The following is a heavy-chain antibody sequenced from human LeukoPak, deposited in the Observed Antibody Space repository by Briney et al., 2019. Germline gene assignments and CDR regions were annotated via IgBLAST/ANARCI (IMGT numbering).Heavy chain of an antibody. CDR1: GGSVSSSSYY. Sequence: SQTLSLTCTVSGGSVSSSSYYWGWIRQPPGKGLEWIGNIYYSGSTYYNPSLKSRVTMSVDTSNNQFSLKVHSVTAADTAVYYCARLSKVRCFDYIFDYWGQGTLVTVSS. V-gene: IGHV4-39*01. CDR3: ARLSKVRCFDYIFDY. CDR2: IYYSGST. J-gene: IGHJ4*02. D-gene: IGHD3-9*01.